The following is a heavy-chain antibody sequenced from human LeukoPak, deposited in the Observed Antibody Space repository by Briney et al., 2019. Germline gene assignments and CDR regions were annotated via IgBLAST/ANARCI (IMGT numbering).Heavy chain of an antibody. CDR1: GFIFSSYA. V-gene: IGHV3-30*04. D-gene: IGHD1-7*01. J-gene: IGHJ4*02. Sequence: PGGSLRLSCAASGFIFSSYAMHWVRQAPGKGLEWVAVKAFDGSDEYYADSVKGRFTISRDNSKNTLYLQMNSLRGEDTAVYYCAKSLRTRIYYFDYWGQGTLVTVSP. CDR3: AKSLRTRIYYFDY. CDR2: KAFDGSDE.